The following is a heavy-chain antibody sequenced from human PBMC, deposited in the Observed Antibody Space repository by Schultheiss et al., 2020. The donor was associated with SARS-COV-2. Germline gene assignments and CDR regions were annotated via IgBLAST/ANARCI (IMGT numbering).Heavy chain of an antibody. V-gene: IGHV4-59*01. CDR1: GGSISSYY. CDR2: INHSGST. J-gene: IGHJ4*02. D-gene: IGHD3-22*01. Sequence: SETLSLTCTVSGGSISSYYWSWIRQPPGKGLEWIGEINHSGSTNYNPSLKSRVTISVDTSKNQFSLKLSSVTAADTAVYYCARQHYYDSSGYYSYFDYWGQGTLVTVSS. CDR3: ARQHYYDSSGYYSYFDY.